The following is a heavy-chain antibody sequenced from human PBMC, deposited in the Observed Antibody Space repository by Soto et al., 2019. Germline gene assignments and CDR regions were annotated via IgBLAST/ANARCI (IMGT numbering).Heavy chain of an antibody. V-gene: IGHV3-53*01. Sequence: GGSLRLSFAASGLTVSSNYMSWVRQAPGKGLEWVSVIYSGGTTYYAASVKGRFTISRDNSKNTLYLQMNSLRAEDTAVYYCARGLGSYYGGVDYWGQGTLVTVSS. CDR3: ARGLGSYYGGVDY. D-gene: IGHD1-26*01. CDR2: IYSGGTT. CDR1: GLTVSSNY. J-gene: IGHJ4*02.